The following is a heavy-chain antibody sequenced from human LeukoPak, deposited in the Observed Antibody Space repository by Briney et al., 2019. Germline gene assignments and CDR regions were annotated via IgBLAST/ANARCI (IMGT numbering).Heavy chain of an antibody. V-gene: IGHV3-23*01. Sequence: HPGGSLRLSCAASGFTFSSYAMSWVRQAPGKGLEWVSAISGSGGSTYYADSAKGRFTISRDNSKNTLYLQMNSLRAEDTAVYYCAKDIEWGYSNSEPVFDYWGQGTLVTVSS. CDR1: GFTFSSYA. D-gene: IGHD4-11*01. J-gene: IGHJ4*02. CDR3: AKDIEWGYSNSEPVFDY. CDR2: ISGSGGST.